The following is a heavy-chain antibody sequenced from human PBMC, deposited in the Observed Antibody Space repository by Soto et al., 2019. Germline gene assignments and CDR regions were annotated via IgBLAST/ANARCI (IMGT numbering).Heavy chain of an antibody. CDR1: GHTLTELS. V-gene: IGHV1-24*01. J-gene: IGHJ4*02. CDR2: FDPEDGEI. CDR3: VAGATRLLPSPFDY. Sequence: QVQLVQSGAEVKKPGASVKVSCRISGHTLTELSVHWVRQAPGKGLEWMGGFDPEDGEIIHAQKFQGRVTMTEDTSADSAYMEVSSLTSEDTAVYYCVAGATRLLPSPFDYWGQGTLVTVSS. D-gene: IGHD2-21*01.